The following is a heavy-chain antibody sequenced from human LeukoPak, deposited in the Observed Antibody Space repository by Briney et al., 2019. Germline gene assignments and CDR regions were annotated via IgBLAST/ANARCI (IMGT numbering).Heavy chain of an antibody. Sequence: PGGSLRLSGAAFGFSFSSYWMHWVRQAPGKGLVWVSRIKSDGSSTSYADSVKGRFTISRDNAKNTVYLQMNSLRAEDTAVYYCATSRTFDYWGQGTLVTVSS. J-gene: IGHJ4*02. CDR3: ATSRTFDY. CDR2: IKSDGSST. CDR1: GFSFSSYW. V-gene: IGHV3-74*01.